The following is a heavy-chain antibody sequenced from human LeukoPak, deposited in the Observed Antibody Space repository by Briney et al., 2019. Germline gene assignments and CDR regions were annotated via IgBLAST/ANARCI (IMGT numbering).Heavy chain of an antibody. D-gene: IGHD5-18*01. CDR2: IYPGDSDT. CDR1: EYSFTSYW. CDR3: ARQDGYSYGPRSGWYDY. Sequence: GESLKISCKGSEYSFTSYWIGWVRQMPGKGLEWMGIIYPGDSDTSYSPSFQGQVTISADKSISTDYLQWSSLKASDTAMYYCARQDGYSYGPRSGWYDYWGQGTLVTVSS. V-gene: IGHV5-51*01. J-gene: IGHJ4*02.